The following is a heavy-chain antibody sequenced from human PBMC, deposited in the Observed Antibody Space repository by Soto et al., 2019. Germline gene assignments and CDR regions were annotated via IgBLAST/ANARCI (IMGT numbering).Heavy chain of an antibody. CDR2: INHGGST. CDR1: GGSFSGYY. V-gene: IGHV4-34*01. Sequence: QVQLQQWGAGLLKPSETLSLTCAVYGGSFSGYYWTWIRQPPGKGLEWIGEINHGGSTNYNPSLKSRVTISVDTSKNQFSLKLRSVTAADTAVYYCARDIPMIVVVQSDAPDRYYFDSCGQGTLVTVSS. J-gene: IGHJ4*02. D-gene: IGHD3-22*01. CDR3: ARDIPMIVVVQSDAPDRYYFDS.